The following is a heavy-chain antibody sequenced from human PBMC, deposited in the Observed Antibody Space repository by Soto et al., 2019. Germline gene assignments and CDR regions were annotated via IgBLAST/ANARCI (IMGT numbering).Heavy chain of an antibody. CDR3: ARSPGVFDY. V-gene: IGHV1-69*06. CDR2: LVPVFGTA. J-gene: IGHJ4*02. D-gene: IGHD3-10*01. Sequence: QVQLVQSGAEVKKPGSSVKVSCKASGGTFSSLAISWVRQAPGQGLEWMGGLVPVFGTANYAQKFQDRVTITADKSTSTSYMELSSLRSEDTAVYYCARSPGVFDYWGQGTXVXXSS. CDR1: GGTFSSLA.